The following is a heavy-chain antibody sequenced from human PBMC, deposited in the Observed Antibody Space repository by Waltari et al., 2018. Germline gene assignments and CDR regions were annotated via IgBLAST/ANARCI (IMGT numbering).Heavy chain of an antibody. CDR2: IYSGCST. D-gene: IGHD3-22*01. CDR3: ARALYYYDSSGYYYCDY. CDR1: GFTVSSNY. Sequence: EVQLVESGGGLVQPGGSLRLSCAASGFTVSSNYMSWVRQAPGKGLEWVSVIYSGCSTYYADSVKGRFTISRDNSKNTLYLQMNSLRAEDTAVYYCARALYYYDSSGYYYCDYWGQGTLVTVSS. V-gene: IGHV3-66*02. J-gene: IGHJ4*02.